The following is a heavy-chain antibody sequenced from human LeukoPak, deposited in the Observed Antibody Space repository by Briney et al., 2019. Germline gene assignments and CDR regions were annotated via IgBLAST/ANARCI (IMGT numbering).Heavy chain of an antibody. CDR1: GGSISSYY. Sequence: SETLSLTCTVSGGSISSYYWSWIRQPAGKGLEWIGRIYTSGSTNYNPSLKSRVTMSVDTSKNQFSLKLSSVTAADTAVYYCARDGGYGSGSYYRNYYYYGMDVWSQGTTVTVSS. CDR3: ARDGGYGSGSYYRNYYYYGMDV. J-gene: IGHJ6*02. CDR2: IYTSGST. V-gene: IGHV4-4*07. D-gene: IGHD3-10*01.